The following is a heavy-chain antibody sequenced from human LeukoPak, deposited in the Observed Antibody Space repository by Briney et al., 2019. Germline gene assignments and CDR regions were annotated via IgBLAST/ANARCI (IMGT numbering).Heavy chain of an antibody. Sequence: PGGSLRLSCAASGFTFSSYSMNWVRQAPGKGLEWVSSISSSSSYIYYADSVKGRFTISRDNAKNSLYLQMNSLRAEDTAVYYCARVGGAAAVHDYWGQGTLVTVSS. CDR1: GFTFSSYS. CDR2: ISSSSSYI. V-gene: IGHV3-21*01. CDR3: ARVGGAAAVHDY. D-gene: IGHD6-13*01. J-gene: IGHJ4*02.